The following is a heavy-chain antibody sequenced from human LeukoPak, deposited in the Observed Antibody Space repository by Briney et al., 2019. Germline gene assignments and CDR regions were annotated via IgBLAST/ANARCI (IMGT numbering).Heavy chain of an antibody. V-gene: IGHV4-4*07. CDR3: ARTGSSYSRHHAFDI. D-gene: IGHD1-26*01. CDR1: GGSISSYY. Sequence: PSETLSLTCTVSGGSISSYYWSWIRQPAGKGLEWIGRIYTNGSTNYNPSLKSRVTMSVDTSKNQFSLKLSSVTAADPAVYYWARTGSSYSRHHAFDIWGQGTMVTVSS. CDR2: IYTNGST. J-gene: IGHJ3*02.